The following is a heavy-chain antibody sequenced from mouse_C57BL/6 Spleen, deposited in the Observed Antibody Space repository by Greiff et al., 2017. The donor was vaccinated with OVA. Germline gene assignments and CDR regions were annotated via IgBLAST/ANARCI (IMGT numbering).Heavy chain of an antibody. Sequence: EVQGVESGGGLVQPGGSMKLSCAASGFTFSDAWMDWVRQSPEKGLEWVAEIRNKANNHATYYAESVKGRFTISRDDSKSSVYLQMNSLRAEDTGIYYCTRVYPTFFDYWGQGTTLTVSS. D-gene: IGHD4-1*02. V-gene: IGHV6-6*01. J-gene: IGHJ2*01. CDR1: GFTFSDAW. CDR3: TRVYPTFFDY. CDR2: IRNKANNHAT.